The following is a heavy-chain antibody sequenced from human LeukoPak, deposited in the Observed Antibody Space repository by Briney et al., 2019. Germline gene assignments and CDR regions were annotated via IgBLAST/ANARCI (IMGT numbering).Heavy chain of an antibody. CDR1: GFTVSSNY. Sequence: PGGSLRLSCAASGFTVSSNYMNWIRQAPGKGLEWVSVIYSGGSTTYADSVKGRFAISRDESGTTVFLQMDSLKDEDTGIYYCARGSLEDLSDWGQGTLVTVSS. CDR3: ARGSLEDLSD. V-gene: IGHV3-66*01. CDR2: IYSGGST. J-gene: IGHJ4*02. D-gene: IGHD1-1*01.